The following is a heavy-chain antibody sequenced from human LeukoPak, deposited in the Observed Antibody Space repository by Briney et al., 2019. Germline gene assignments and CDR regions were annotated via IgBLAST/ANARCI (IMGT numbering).Heavy chain of an antibody. CDR3: AREVQLERHSASQHHDY. CDR2: INPNSGGT. D-gene: IGHD1-1*01. CDR1: GGTFSSYA. V-gene: IGHV1-2*02. Sequence: GASVKVSCKASGGTFSSYAISWVRQAPGQGLEWMGWINPNSGGTNYAQKFQGRVTMTRDTSISTAYMELSRLSSDDTAVYYCAREVQLERHSASQHHDYWGQGTLVTVSS. J-gene: IGHJ4*02.